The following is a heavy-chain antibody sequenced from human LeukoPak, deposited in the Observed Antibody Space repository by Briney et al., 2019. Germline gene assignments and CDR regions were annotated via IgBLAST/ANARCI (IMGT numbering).Heavy chain of an antibody. Sequence: PGGSLRLSCAVSGPIVSTNYMSWVRQAPGKGLEWISILYVNENRYYADSVKGRFIISRDTSKNTLYLQMNSLRAEDTAMYYCARDQKVGATPYFGMDVWGQGTTVTVSS. CDR1: GPIVSTNY. CDR2: LYVNENR. J-gene: IGHJ6*02. D-gene: IGHD1-26*01. CDR3: ARDQKVGATPYFGMDV. V-gene: IGHV3-53*01.